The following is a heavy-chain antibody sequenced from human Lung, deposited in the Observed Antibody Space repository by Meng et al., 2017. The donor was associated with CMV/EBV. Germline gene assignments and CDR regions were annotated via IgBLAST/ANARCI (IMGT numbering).Heavy chain of an antibody. Sequence: QVQLVEXGXGVVQPGXSLRLSCAASGVTFRSYAMHWVRQAPGKGLEWVAVISYDGSNKYYADSVKGRFTISRDNSKNTLYLQMNSLRAEDTAVYYCARELILWFGELDYLGQGTLVTVAS. CDR2: ISYDGSNK. V-gene: IGHV3-30-3*01. CDR3: ARELILWFGELDY. D-gene: IGHD3-10*01. CDR1: GVTFRSYA. J-gene: IGHJ4*02.